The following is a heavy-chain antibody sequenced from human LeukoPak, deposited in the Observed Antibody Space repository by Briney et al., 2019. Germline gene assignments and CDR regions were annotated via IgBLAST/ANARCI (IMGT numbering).Heavy chain of an antibody. CDR3: AELGITMIGGV. D-gene: IGHD3-10*02. V-gene: IGHV3-48*01. CDR1: GFTFSSYS. J-gene: IGHJ6*04. Sequence: GGSLRLSCAASGFTFSSYSMLWVRQAPGKGLEWVSYISSSSSTIYYADSVKGRFTISRDNAKNSLYLQMNTLRAEDTAVYYCAELGITMIGGVWGKGTTVTISS. CDR2: ISSSSSTI.